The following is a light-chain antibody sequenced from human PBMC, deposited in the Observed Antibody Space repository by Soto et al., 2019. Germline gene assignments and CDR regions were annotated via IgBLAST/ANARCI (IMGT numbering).Light chain of an antibody. CDR2: AAS. CDR3: QQSYSTPG. V-gene: IGKV1-39*01. J-gene: IGKJ4*01. Sequence: DIQMTQSPSSLSASVGDRVTITCRASQGISSYLNWYQQKPGKAPKLLIYAASSLQSGVPSRFSGSGSGTNFTLTISSLQPEDFATYYCQQSYSTPGFGGGTKVDIK. CDR1: QGISSY.